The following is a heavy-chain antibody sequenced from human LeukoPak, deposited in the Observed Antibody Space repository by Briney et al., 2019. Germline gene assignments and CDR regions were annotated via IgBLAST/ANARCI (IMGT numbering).Heavy chain of an antibody. CDR1: GFTFEDDA. D-gene: IGHD2-15*01. V-gene: IGHV3-9*01. J-gene: IGHJ4*02. Sequence: GGSLRLSCAASGFTFEDDAMHWVRQAPGKGLEWVSGISWNSGSIGYADSVKGRFTISRDNAKNSLYLQMNSLRAEDTAVYYCARDAGWFRFDYWGQGTLVTVSS. CDR2: ISWNSGSI. CDR3: ARDAGWFRFDY.